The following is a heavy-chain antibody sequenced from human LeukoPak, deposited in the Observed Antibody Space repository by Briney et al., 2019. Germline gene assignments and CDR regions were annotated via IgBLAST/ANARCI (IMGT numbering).Heavy chain of an antibody. CDR2: IYYSGST. J-gene: IGHJ5*02. CDR1: GGSISDYY. D-gene: IGHD3-10*01. CDR3: ARGHERNFFGSKPFDP. Sequence: SETLSLTCTVSGGSISDYYWTWIRQPPGKGLEWIGYIYYSGSTNYNPSLKSRVSISVDTSKNQFSLNLSSVTAADTAVYYCARGHERNFFGSKPFDPWGQGTLVTVSS. V-gene: IGHV4-59*01.